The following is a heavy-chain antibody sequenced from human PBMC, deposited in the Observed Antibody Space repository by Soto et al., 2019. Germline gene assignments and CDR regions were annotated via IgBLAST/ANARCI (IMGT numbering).Heavy chain of an antibody. CDR2: IKQDGSEK. J-gene: IGHJ6*02. CDR3: ARDQLDRYYYCGMDV. V-gene: IGHV3-7*01. CDR1: GFTFSSYW. Sequence: EVQLVESGGGLVQPGGSLRLSCAASGFTFSSYWMSWVRQAPGKGLEWVANIKQDGSEKYYVDSVKGRFTISRDNAKNSLYLQMNSLRAEDTAVYYCARDQLDRYYYCGMDVWGQGTTVTVSS. D-gene: IGHD5-18*01.